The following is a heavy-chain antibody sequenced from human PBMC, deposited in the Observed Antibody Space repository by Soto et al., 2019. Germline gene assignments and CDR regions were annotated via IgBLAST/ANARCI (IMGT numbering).Heavy chain of an antibody. D-gene: IGHD6-13*01. CDR2: ISYDGSNK. CDR3: AKDRPLYSRYYYYYGMDV. CDR1: GFTFSRYG. V-gene: IGHV3-30*18. J-gene: IGHJ6*02. Sequence: GGSLRLSCAASGFTFSRYGMHWVRQAPGKGLEWVAVISYDGSNKYYADSVKGRFTISRDNSKNTLYLQMNSLRAEDTAVYYCAKDRPLYSRYYYYYGMDVWGQGTTVTVSS.